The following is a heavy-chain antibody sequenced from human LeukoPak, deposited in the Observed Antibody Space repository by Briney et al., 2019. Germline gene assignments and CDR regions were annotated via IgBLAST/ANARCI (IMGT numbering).Heavy chain of an antibody. V-gene: IGHV3-7*01. CDR1: GVPLDRYF. J-gene: IGHJ4*02. D-gene: IGHD3-16*01. Sequence: RPGGALRLSCAASGVPLDRYFMSSVRLAPGKGLECVGNIKHNGSEKTFVGSVKGRFTHYRDHAENSLYLQMNRLRAHDTAVYYCARQPIYETYFDFWGQGTLVTVSS. CDR3: ARQPIYETYFDF. CDR2: IKHNGSEK.